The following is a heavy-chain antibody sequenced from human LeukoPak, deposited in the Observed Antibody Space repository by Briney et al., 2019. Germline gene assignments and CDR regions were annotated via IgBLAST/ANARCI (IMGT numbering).Heavy chain of an antibody. CDR1: GFTFSSYA. D-gene: IGHD2-2*01. J-gene: IGHJ4*02. Sequence: GGSLRLSCAASGFTFSSYAMHWVRQAPGKGLEWVAVISYDGSNKYYADSVKGRFTISRGNSKNTLYLQMNSLRAEDTAVYYCARDCLGYCSSTSCYFPWCENYWGQGTLVTVSS. CDR3: ARDCLGYCSSTSCYFPWCENY. V-gene: IGHV3-30-3*01. CDR2: ISYDGSNK.